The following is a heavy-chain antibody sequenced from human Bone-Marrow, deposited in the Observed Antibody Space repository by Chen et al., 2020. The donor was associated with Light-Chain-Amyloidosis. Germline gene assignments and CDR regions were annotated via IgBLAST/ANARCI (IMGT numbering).Heavy chain of an antibody. V-gene: IGHV4-61*02. D-gene: IGHD3-10*01. J-gene: IGHJ4*02. Sequence: GSGPGLVKPSQTLSLTCSVSGASMTNGSHYWSWIRLPAGKGLEWIGRIYTSGNTNYSPSLKSRVTISVDTSKNQFSLKLNSVTAADTAVYYCARAPLGHNSGSPFDSWGLGTLVTVSS. CDR2: IYTSGNT. CDR1: GASMTNGSHY. CDR3: ARAPLGHNSGSPFDS.